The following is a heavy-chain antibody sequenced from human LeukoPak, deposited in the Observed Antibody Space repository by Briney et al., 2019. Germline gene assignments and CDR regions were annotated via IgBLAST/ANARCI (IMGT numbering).Heavy chain of an antibody. J-gene: IGHJ4*02. CDR1: GGSISSYY. D-gene: IGHD3-10*01. CDR3: VVLFRRGSGSYYIDY. Sequence: SETLSLTCTVSGGSISSYYWSWIRQPPGKGLEWIGEINHSGSTNYNPSLKSRVTISVDTSKNQFSLKLRSVTAADTAAYYCVVLFRRGSGSYYIDYWGQGTLVTVSS. CDR2: INHSGST. V-gene: IGHV4-34*01.